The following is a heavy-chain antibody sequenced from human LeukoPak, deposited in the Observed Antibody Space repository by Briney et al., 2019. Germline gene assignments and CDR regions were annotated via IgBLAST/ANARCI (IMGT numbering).Heavy chain of an antibody. V-gene: IGHV4-4*07. CDR1: GGSISSYY. D-gene: IGHD6-6*01. Sequence: PSETLSLTCTVSGGSISSYYWSWIRQPAGKGLEWIGRIYTGGSTNYNPSLKSRVTMSVDTSKNQFSLKLSSVTAADTAVYYCASTSSSSDNFDYWGQGTLVTVSS. CDR3: ASTSSSSDNFDY. CDR2: IYTGGST. J-gene: IGHJ4*02.